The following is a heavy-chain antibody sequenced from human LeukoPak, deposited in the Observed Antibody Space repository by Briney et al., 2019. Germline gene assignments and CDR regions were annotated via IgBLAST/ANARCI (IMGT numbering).Heavy chain of an antibody. CDR2: INTDGSST. CDR1: GFTLSSYG. J-gene: IGHJ4*02. CDR3: AREESYFDWLAFDY. V-gene: IGHV3-74*01. D-gene: IGHD3-9*01. Sequence: GGSLRLSCAASGFTLSSYGMHWVRQAPGKGLVWVSRINTDGSSTSYADSVKGRFTISRDNAKNTLYLQMNSLRAEDTAVYYCAREESYFDWLAFDYWDQGTLVTVSS.